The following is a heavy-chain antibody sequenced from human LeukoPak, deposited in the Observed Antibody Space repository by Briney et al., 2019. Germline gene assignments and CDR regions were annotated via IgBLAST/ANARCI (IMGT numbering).Heavy chain of an antibody. V-gene: IGHV1-69*05. J-gene: IGHJ4*02. Sequence: GASVKVSCKASGGTFSSYAISWVRRAPGQGLEWMGRSIPIFGTANYAQKFQGRVTITTDESTSTAYMELSSLRSEDTAVYYCARAFHQLSERFSSYYYQDDYWGQGTLVTVSS. CDR2: SIPIFGTA. D-gene: IGHD3-22*01. CDR1: GGTFSSYA. CDR3: ARAFHQLSERFSSYYYQDDY.